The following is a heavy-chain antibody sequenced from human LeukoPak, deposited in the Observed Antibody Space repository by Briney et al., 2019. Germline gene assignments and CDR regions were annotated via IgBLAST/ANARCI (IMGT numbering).Heavy chain of an antibody. CDR3: AKGGIPDDP. CDR1: GFSFSSYG. Sequence: GGSLRLSCAASGFSFSSYGMHWVRQAPGKGLEWVAVISYDGSNKYHADSVKGRFTISRDNSKNTLYLQMNSLRVEDAAVCYCAKGGIPDDPWGQGTLVTVSS. V-gene: IGHV3-30*18. D-gene: IGHD2-21*01. J-gene: IGHJ5*02. CDR2: ISYDGSNK.